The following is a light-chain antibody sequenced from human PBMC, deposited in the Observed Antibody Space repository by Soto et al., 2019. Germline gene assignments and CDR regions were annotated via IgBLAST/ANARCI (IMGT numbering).Light chain of an antibody. J-gene: IGKJ2*02. CDR1: QGISSY. CDR2: AAS. V-gene: IGKV1-27*01. CDR3: QKYNSGPCT. Sequence: DIQLTQSPSFLSASVGDSVTITCRASQGISSYLAWYQQKPGKAPKLLIYAASTLQSGVPSRFSASGSGTDFTLTISSLQPEDIATYYCQKYNSGPCTFGQGTKVDIK.